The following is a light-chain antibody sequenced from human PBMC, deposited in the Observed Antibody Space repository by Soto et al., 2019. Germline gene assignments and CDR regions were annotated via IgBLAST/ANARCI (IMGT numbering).Light chain of an antibody. V-gene: IGLV2-14*01. J-gene: IGLJ1*01. CDR3: SSYTSSSTYV. CDR2: DVS. Sequence: SVLTQPASVSGSPGQSITISCTGTISDVGAYGYVSWYQQHPGKAPKLLLYDVSYRPSGVSDRFSGSKSGNTASLTISGLQAEDEADYYCSSYTSSSTYVFGTGTKVTVL. CDR1: ISDVGAYGY.